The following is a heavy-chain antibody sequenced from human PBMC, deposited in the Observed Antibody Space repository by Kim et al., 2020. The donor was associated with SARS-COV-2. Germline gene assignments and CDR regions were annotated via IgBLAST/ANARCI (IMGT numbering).Heavy chain of an antibody. V-gene: IGHV3-21*01. Sequence: SSSSYIIHANSVKARYTISRDNAKNSLYLQMNSLRAEDTAVYYCARVRGLWGQGTLVTVSS. J-gene: IGHJ4*02. CDR3: ARVRGL. CDR2: SSSSYI.